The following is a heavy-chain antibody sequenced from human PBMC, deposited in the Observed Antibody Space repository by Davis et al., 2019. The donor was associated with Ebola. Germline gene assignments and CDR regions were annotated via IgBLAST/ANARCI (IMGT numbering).Heavy chain of an antibody. Sequence: ASVKVSCKASGYTFSRFPMNWVRQAPGQGLEWMGWINPHNGNTNYAQNVQGRVIMTSDTATTTAYMEVGSLRSDDTAVYYCARAQFPTTSDHWGQGTLVTVSS. CDR2: INPHNGNT. J-gene: IGHJ4*02. V-gene: IGHV1-18*01. CDR1: GYTFSRFP. CDR3: ARAQFPTTSDH. D-gene: IGHD1-1*01.